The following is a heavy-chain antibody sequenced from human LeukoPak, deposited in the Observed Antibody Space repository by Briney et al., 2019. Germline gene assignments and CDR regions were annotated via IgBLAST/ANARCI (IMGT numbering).Heavy chain of an antibody. V-gene: IGHV1-2*02. D-gene: IGHD3-3*01. CDR2: INPNSGGT. CDR1: GYTLTGYY. CDR3: ARGLDKYDYWSGYFLAY. Sequence: GASVKVSCKASGYTLTGYYMYWVRQAPGQGLEWMGWINPNSGGTNYAQTFQGRVTMTRDTSISTAYMELSRLRSDDTAVYYCARGLDKYDYWSGYFLAYWGQGTLVTVSS. J-gene: IGHJ4*02.